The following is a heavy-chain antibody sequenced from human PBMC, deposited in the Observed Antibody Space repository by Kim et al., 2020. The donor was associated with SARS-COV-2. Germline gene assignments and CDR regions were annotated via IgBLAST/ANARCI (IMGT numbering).Heavy chain of an antibody. V-gene: IGHV1-69*06. CDR1: GGTFSSYA. D-gene: IGHD3-9*01. CDR3: ARSPWAGYYNYYYYGMDV. CDR2: IIPIFGTA. Sequence: SVKVSFKASGGTFSSYAISWVRQAPGQGLEWMGGIIPIFGTANYAQKFQGRVTITADKSTSTAYMELSSLRSEDTAVYYCARSPWAGYYNYYYYGMDVWGQGTTVTVSS. J-gene: IGHJ6*02.